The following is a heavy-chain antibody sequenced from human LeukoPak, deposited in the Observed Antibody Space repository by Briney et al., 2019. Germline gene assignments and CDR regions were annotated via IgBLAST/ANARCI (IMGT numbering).Heavy chain of an antibody. Sequence: TSETLSLTCTVSGGSISTYYWSWIRQAPGKGLEWIGNIYYSGTPNSNPSLKSRVTISLDTATSQFSLKLSSVTAADTAIYYCARRRPRISYGFPYYFDYWGQGILVTVSS. CDR2: IYYSGTP. V-gene: IGHV4-59*08. CDR1: GGSISTYY. CDR3: ARRRPRISYGFPYYFDY. D-gene: IGHD5-18*01. J-gene: IGHJ4*02.